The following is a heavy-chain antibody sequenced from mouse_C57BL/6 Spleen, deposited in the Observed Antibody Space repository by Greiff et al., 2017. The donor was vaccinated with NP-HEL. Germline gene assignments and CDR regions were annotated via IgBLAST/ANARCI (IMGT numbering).Heavy chain of an antibody. CDR1: GYTFTDYE. CDR2: IDPETGGT. V-gene: IGHV1-15*01. CDR3: TRWRMEYYFDY. Sequence: VQLQQSGAELVRPGASVTLSCKASGYTFTDYEMHWVKQTPVHGLEWIGAIDPETGGTSYTQKFKGKAILTADKSSSTAYMELRSLTSEDSAVYYCTRWRMEYYFDYWGQGTTLTVSS. D-gene: IGHD2-3*01. J-gene: IGHJ2*01.